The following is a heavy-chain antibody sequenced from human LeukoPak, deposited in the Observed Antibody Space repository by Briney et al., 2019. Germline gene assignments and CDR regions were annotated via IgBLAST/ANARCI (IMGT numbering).Heavy chain of an antibody. CDR2: ISYDGSNK. CDR1: GFTFSSYA. D-gene: IGHD6-19*01. CDR3: ARDYSSGWAYFDY. V-gene: IGHV3-30-3*01. J-gene: IGHJ4*02. Sequence: GRSLRLSCAASGFTFSSYAMHWVRQAPGKGLEWVAVISYDGSNKYYADSVKGRFTISRGNSKNTLYLQMNSLRAEDTAVYYCARDYSSGWAYFDYWGQGTLVTVSS.